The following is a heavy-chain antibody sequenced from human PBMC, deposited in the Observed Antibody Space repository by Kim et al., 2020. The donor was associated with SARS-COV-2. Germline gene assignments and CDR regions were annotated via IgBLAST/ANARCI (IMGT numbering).Heavy chain of an antibody. J-gene: IGHJ2*01. CDR1: GFTFSSYA. CDR2: ISYDGSNK. CDR3: ARVQWIL. D-gene: IGHD2-2*03. V-gene: IGHV3-30*04. Sequence: GGSLRLSCAASGFTFSSYALHWVRQAPGKGLEWVAVISYDGSNKYYADSVKGRFTISRDNSKNTLYLQMNSLRAENTAVYYCARVQWILWGRGTLVTVSS.